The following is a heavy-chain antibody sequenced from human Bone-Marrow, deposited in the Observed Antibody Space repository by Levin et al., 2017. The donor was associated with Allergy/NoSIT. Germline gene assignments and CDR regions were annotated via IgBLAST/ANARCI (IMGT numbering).Heavy chain of an antibody. CDR3: ASRYCSGGSCYYYGKDV. J-gene: IGHJ6*01. Sequence: GESLKISCVAAGFTFSAYEMNWVRQAPGKGLEWISYISGSGDSILYADSVRGRFTISRDNAKTSLYLQMSSLRDEDTAVYYCASRYCSGGSCYYYGKDVWGQGTTVTVSS. CDR1: GFTFSAYE. D-gene: IGHD2-15*01. CDR2: ISGSGDSI. V-gene: IGHV3-48*03.